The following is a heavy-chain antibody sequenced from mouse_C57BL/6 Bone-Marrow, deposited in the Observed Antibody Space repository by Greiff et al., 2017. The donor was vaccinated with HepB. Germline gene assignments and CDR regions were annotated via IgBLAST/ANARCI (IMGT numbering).Heavy chain of an antibody. CDR2: IDPENGDT. CDR1: GFNIKDDY. CDR3: TTRFFISPYYFDY. D-gene: IGHD1-1*01. J-gene: IGHJ2*01. Sequence: VQLQQSGAELVRPGASVKLSCTASGFNIKDDYMHWVKQRPEQGLEWIGWIDPENGDTEYATKFQGKATITADTSSNTAYLQLSSLTSEDTAVYYCTTRFFISPYYFDYWGQGTTLTVSS. V-gene: IGHV14-4*01.